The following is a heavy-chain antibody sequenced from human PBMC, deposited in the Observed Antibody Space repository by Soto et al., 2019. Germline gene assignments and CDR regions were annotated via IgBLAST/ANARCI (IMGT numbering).Heavy chain of an antibody. Sequence: VQLVQSGAEVKKPGSSVKVSCKASGGTFSSLAISWVRQAPGQGLEWMGGFVPVLGTANYAQKFHDRVTSTADKSTSTSYMELSSLRSEDTTVYYCARSPGVLDYWGQGTLVTVSS. CDR2: FVPVLGTA. CDR3: ARSPGVLDY. V-gene: IGHV1-69*06. J-gene: IGHJ4*02. CDR1: GGTFSSLA. D-gene: IGHD3-10*01.